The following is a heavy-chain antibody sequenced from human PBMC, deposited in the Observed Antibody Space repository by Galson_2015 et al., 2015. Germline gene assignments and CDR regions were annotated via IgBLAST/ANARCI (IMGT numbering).Heavy chain of an antibody. CDR3: ATDQRQNYFDY. CDR1: GIRFRNYG. Sequence: SLRLSCATSGIRFRNYGMHWVRQAPGKGLEWVAIIYYDGSNKFYADSVRGRFPISRGNSKSTLFLQMNNLRAEDAALYYRATDQRQNYFDYWGQGTLVTVSS. V-gene: IGHV3-33*01. CDR2: IYYDGSNK. J-gene: IGHJ4*02.